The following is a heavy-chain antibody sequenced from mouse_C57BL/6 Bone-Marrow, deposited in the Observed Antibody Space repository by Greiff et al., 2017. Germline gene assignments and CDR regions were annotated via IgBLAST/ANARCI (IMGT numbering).Heavy chain of an antibody. Sequence: VKLMESGAELARPGASVKLSCKASGYTFTSYGISWVKQRTGQGLEWIGEIYPRSGNTYYNEKFKGKATLTADKSSSTAYMELRSLTSEDSAVYFCASLLLRYWYFDVWGTWTTVTVSS. CDR1: GYTFTSYG. CDR2: IYPRSGNT. CDR3: ASLLLRYWYFDV. V-gene: IGHV1-81*01. J-gene: IGHJ1*03. D-gene: IGHD1-1*01.